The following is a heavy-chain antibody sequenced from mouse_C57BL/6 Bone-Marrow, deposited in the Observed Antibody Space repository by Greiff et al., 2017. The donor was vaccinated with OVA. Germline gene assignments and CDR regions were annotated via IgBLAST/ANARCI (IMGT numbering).Heavy chain of an antibody. J-gene: IGHJ2*01. CDR1: GYSITSGYY. CDR2: ISYDGSN. V-gene: IGHV3-6*01. CDR3: ARDDYGSFDY. D-gene: IGHD1-1*01. Sequence: EVQLVESGPGLVKPSQSLSLTCSVTGYSITSGYYWNWIRQFPGNKLEWMGYISYDGSNNYNPSLKNRISITRDTSKNQFFLKLNSVTTEDTATYYCARDDYGSFDYWGQGTTLTVSS.